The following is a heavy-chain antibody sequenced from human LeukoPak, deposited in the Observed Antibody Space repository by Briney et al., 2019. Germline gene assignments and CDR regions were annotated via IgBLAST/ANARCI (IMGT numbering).Heavy chain of an antibody. CDR3: ARTTDFGDFDY. CDR1: GFVFRDYW. J-gene: IGHJ4*02. V-gene: IGHV3-7*05. D-gene: IGHD4-17*01. Sequence: GGSLRLSCAASGFVFRDYWMTWVRQAPGKGLELVAKIKQDGSDKYYVDSVKGRFTISRDNAKNSLYLQMSSLRADDTAFYYCARTTDFGDFDYWGQGALVTVSS. CDR2: IKQDGSDK.